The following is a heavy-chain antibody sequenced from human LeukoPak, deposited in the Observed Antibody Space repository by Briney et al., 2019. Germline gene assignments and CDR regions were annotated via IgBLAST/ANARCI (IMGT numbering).Heavy chain of an antibody. J-gene: IGHJ6*03. V-gene: IGHV1-18*01. CDR1: GYTFNNYG. CDR2: ISAYNGNT. CDR3: ASSKWSAGGDYYHCMDV. D-gene: IGHD6-13*01. Sequence: ASVRVSCKASGYTFNNYGISWVRQAPGQGLEWMGWISAYNGNTNYAQKFQGRVTMTTDTSTSTAYMELRSLRSDDTAVYYCASSKWSAGGDYYHCMDVWGKGTTVTVSS.